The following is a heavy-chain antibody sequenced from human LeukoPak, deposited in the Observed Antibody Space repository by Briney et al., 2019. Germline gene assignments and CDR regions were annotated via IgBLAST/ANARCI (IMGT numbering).Heavy chain of an antibody. CDR2: IGRSSSPI. V-gene: IGHV3-21*06. Sequence: GGPLRLSCGVSGCTLSSYFMNCVRQAPGKGLEWVSSIGRSSSPIYYADSVKGRFTISRDNAKNSVYLQMNSLRPEDTAVYYCARVSFADGGYFYYWGQGTLVTVSS. D-gene: IGHD3-16*01. J-gene: IGHJ4*02. CDR1: GCTLSSYF. CDR3: ARVSFADGGYFYY.